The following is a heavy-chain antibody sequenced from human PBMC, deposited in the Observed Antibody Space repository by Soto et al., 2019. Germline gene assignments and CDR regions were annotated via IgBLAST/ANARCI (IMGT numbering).Heavy chain of an antibody. D-gene: IGHD2-15*01. CDR3: ARDRWFSHSYYYYGLDI. CDR1: GCIVKGYS. V-gene: IGHV3-21*01. CDR2: ISSSSSYI. J-gene: IGHJ6*02. Sequence: LLSRAQGCIVKGYSINFVRHSIRKKHERVSSISSSSSYIYYADSVKGRSTISRDNAKNSLYLQMTSLRAEDTAVYYCARDRWFSHSYYYYGLDIWGQGTSVTVSS.